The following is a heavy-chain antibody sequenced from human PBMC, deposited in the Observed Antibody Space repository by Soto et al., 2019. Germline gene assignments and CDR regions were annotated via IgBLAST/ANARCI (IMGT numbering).Heavy chain of an antibody. Sequence: ASVKVSCKASGYTFTSYGISWVRQAPGQGLEGMGWISAYNGNTNYAQKLQGRVTMTTDTSTSTAYMELRSLRSDDTAVYYCARDSRITMIVVVNYYYYGMDAWGQGTTVTVSS. CDR2: ISAYNGNT. V-gene: IGHV1-18*01. CDR3: ARDSRITMIVVVNYYYYGMDA. J-gene: IGHJ6*02. CDR1: GYTFTSYG. D-gene: IGHD3-22*01.